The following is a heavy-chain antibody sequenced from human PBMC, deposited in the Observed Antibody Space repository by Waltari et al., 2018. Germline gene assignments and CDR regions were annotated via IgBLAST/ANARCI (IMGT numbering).Heavy chain of an antibody. Sequence: QVQLVQSGAEVKKPGSSVKVSCKASGDTFSSYAISWVRQAPGQGLEWMGGIIPSFGTANYAQKFQGRVTITADESTSTAYMELSSLRSEDTAVYYCTLYYYGSGSPGGYWGQGTLVTVSS. V-gene: IGHV1-69*13. J-gene: IGHJ4*02. D-gene: IGHD3-10*01. CDR1: GDTFSSYA. CDR2: IIPSFGTA. CDR3: TLYYYGSGSPGGY.